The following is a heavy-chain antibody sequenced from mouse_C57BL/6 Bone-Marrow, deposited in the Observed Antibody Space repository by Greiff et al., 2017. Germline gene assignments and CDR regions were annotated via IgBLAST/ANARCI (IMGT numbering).Heavy chain of an antibody. Sequence: VQLQQSGPELVKPGASVKISCKASGYAFSSSWMNWVKQRPGKGLEWIGRIYPGDGDTFYNGKFKGKATLTADKSSSTAYMQLSSLTSEDSAVYFCARDSSGYGFAYWGQGTLVTVSA. D-gene: IGHD3-2*02. CDR3: ARDSSGYGFAY. J-gene: IGHJ3*01. V-gene: IGHV1-82*01. CDR2: IYPGDGDT. CDR1: GYAFSSSW.